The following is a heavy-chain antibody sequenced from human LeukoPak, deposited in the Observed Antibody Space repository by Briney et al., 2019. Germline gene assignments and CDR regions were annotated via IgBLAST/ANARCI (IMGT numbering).Heavy chain of an antibody. J-gene: IGHJ1*01. CDR2: IKEDGSVK. Sequence: GGSLRLSCAASGFTFNIYWMSCVRQAPGKGLEWVANIKEDGSVKYYVDSVKGRFTISRDNTKNSLYLQMNSLRVEDTAVYYCARDQNFQQWGQGTLVTVSS. CDR1: GFTFNIYW. V-gene: IGHV3-7*01. CDR3: ARDQNFQQ.